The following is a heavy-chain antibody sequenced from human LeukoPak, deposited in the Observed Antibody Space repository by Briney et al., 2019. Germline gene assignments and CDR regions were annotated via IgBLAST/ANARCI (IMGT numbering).Heavy chain of an antibody. J-gene: IGHJ1*01. V-gene: IGHV3-15*01. Sequence: GGSLRLSCAASGFTFSKVWMSWVRQAPGKGLEWVGRIKSKTDGGTIDYAAPVKGRFTISRDDSKDTLFLQMNSLKTEDTAVYYCTTDLSELDDSGYYAKYFHRWGQGTLVSVSS. D-gene: IGHD3-22*01. CDR1: GFTFSKVW. CDR2: IKSKTDGGTI. CDR3: TTDLSELDDSGYYAKYFHR.